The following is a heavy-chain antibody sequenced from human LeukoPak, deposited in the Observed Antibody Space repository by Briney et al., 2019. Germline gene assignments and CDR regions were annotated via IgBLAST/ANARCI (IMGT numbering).Heavy chain of an antibody. CDR2: IYSGGST. J-gene: IGHJ4*02. Sequence: GGSLRLSCAASGFTFSSYAMSWVRQAPGKGLEWVSIIYSGGSTYYADSVKGRFTISRDISKNTFYLQMNSLRAEDTAVYYCARAYSSSWNHYWGQGTLVTVSS. D-gene: IGHD6-13*01. CDR3: ARAYSSSWNHY. V-gene: IGHV3-66*01. CDR1: GFTFSSYA.